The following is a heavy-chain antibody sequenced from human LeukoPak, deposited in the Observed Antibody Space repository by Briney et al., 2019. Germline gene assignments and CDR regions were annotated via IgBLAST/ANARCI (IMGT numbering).Heavy chain of an antibody. CDR3: ARRAGAYSHPYDY. V-gene: IGHV3-53*01. Sequence: PGGSLRLSCTVSGFTFSSNSMSWVRQAPGKGLEWGSFIYSGTIHYSDSVKGRFTISRDNSKNTLYLQMNSLRAEDTAVYYCARRAGAYSHPYDYWGQGTLVTVSS. CDR1: GFTFSSNS. CDR2: IYSGTI. D-gene: IGHD4/OR15-4a*01. J-gene: IGHJ4*02.